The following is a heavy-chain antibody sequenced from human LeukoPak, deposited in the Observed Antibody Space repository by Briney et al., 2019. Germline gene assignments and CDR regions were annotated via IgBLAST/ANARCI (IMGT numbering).Heavy chain of an antibody. CDR2: IYSDNT. V-gene: IGHV3-53*01. CDR1: GFTVSSNS. Sequence: PSETLSLSCTVSGFTVSSNSMSWVRRAPGKGLEWVSFIYSDNTHYSASAKGRFPISRDNSKNTLYLQMDSLRAEDTAVYYCARRAGAYSHPYDYWGQGTLVTVSS. D-gene: IGHD4/OR15-4a*01. J-gene: IGHJ4*02. CDR3: ARRAGAYSHPYDY.